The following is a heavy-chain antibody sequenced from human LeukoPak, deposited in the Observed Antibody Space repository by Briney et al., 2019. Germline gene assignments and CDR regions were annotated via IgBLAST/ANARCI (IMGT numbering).Heavy chain of an antibody. Sequence: SVKVSCKASGGTFSSYAISWVRQAPGQGLEWMGGIIPIFGTTNYAQKFQGRVTITADESTSTAYMELSSLRSEDTAVYYCARCSGYDYYYFDYWGQGTLVTVSS. CDR2: IIPIFGTT. D-gene: IGHD5-12*01. CDR3: ARCSGYDYYYFDY. V-gene: IGHV1-69*13. J-gene: IGHJ4*02. CDR1: GGTFSSYA.